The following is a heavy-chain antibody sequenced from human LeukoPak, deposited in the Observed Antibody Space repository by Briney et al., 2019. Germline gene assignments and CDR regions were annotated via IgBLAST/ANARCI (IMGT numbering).Heavy chain of an antibody. V-gene: IGHV1-2*02. J-gene: IGHJ4*02. D-gene: IGHD3-22*01. CDR2: INPNSGGT. CDR3: ARGGNYYDSSGYFSVFDY. Sequence: EASVKVSCKASGYTFTGYYMHWVRQAPGQGLEWMGWINPNSGGTNYAQKFQGRVTMTRDTSISTAYMELSRLRSDDTAVYYCARGGNYYDSSGYFSVFDYWGQGTLVTVSS. CDR1: GYTFTGYY.